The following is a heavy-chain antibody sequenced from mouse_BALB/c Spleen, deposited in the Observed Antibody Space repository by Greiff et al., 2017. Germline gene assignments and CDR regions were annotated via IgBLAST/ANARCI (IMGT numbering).Heavy chain of an antibody. CDR2: IRSKSNNYAT. D-gene: IGHD2-2*01. CDR1: GFTFNTYA. Sequence: EVKLVESGGGLVQPKGSLKLSCAASGFTFNTYAMNWVRQAPGKGLEWVARIRSKSNNYATYYADSVKDRFTISRDDSQSMLYLQMNNLKTEDTAMYYCVRHGDYGYEKGAMDYWGQGTSVTVSS. J-gene: IGHJ4*01. V-gene: IGHV10-1*02. CDR3: VRHGDYGYEKGAMDY.